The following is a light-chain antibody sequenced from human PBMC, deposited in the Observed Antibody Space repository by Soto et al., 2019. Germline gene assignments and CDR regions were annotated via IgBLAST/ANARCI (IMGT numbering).Light chain of an antibody. Sequence: DVVTTQSPLSLPVTLGQPASISCRSSQSLGYTDGYTYLSWFQQRPGQSPRRLIYKVSNRDSGGPDRFGGSGSGTDVTLRMSGVEAEDVAIYYCMKDAHWPFTFGEGTKVDIK. CDR3: MKDAHWPFT. CDR1: QSLGYTDGYTY. CDR2: KVS. J-gene: IGKJ4*01. V-gene: IGKV2-30*01.